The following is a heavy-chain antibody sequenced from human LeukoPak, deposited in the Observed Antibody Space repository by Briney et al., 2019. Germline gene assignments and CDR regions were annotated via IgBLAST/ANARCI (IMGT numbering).Heavy chain of an antibody. Sequence: SETLSLTCTVSGGSISSYYWSWIRQPPGKGLEWIGYIYHSGSTNYNPSLKSRVTISVNTSKNQFSLKLSSVTAADTAVYYCARASGYSYGRDAFDIWGQGTMVTVSS. V-gene: IGHV4-59*01. J-gene: IGHJ3*02. CDR1: GGSISSYY. D-gene: IGHD5-18*01. CDR2: IYHSGST. CDR3: ARASGYSYGRDAFDI.